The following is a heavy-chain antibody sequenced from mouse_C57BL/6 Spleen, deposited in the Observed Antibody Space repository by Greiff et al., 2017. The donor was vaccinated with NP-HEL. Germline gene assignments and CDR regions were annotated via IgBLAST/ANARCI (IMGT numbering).Heavy chain of an antibody. Sequence: EVKVVESGPGLAKPSQTLSLTCSVTGYSITSDYWNWIRKFPGNKLEYMGYISYSGSTYYNPSLKSRISITRDTSKNQYYLQLNSVTTEDTATYYCARYPHYYGSSLWYFDVWGTGTTVTVSS. J-gene: IGHJ1*03. V-gene: IGHV3-8*01. D-gene: IGHD1-1*01. CDR1: GYSITSDY. CDR2: ISYSGST. CDR3: ARYPHYYGSSLWYFDV.